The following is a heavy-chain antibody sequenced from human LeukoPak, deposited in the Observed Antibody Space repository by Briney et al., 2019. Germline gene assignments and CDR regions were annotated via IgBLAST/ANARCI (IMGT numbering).Heavy chain of an antibody. CDR3: ARATKRGYSYGPNDY. V-gene: IGHV1-46*01. CDR2: INPSGGST. J-gene: IGHJ4*02. Sequence: ASVKVSCKASGYTFTSYYMHWVRQAPGQGLEWMGIINPSGGSTSYAQKFQGRVTMTRDTSTGTVYMELSSLRSEDTAVYYCARATKRGYSYGPNDYWGQGTLVTVSS. CDR1: GYTFTSYY. D-gene: IGHD5-18*01.